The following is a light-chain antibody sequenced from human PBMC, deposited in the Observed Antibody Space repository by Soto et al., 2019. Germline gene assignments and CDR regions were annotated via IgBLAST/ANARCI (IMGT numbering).Light chain of an antibody. J-gene: IGLJ2*01. CDR3: CSYAGSSTFL. CDR1: SSDVGSYNL. CDR2: EGS. V-gene: IGLV2-23*01. Sequence: QCALTQPASVSGSPGQSITISCTRTSSDVGSYNLVSWYQQHPGKAPKLMIYEGSKRPSGVSNRFSGSKSGNTASLTISGLQAEDEADYYCCSYAGSSTFLFGGGTKVTVL.